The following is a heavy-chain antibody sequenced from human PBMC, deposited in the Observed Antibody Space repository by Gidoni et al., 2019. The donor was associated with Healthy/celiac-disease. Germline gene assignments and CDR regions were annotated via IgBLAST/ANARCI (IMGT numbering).Heavy chain of an antibody. CDR2: INSDGSST. Sequence: VLLVESGGGLVQPGGSLGLSCAASGFAFSSYWMIWVRQAPGKGPVWVSRINSDGSSTSYADSVKGRFTISRDNAKNTLYLQMNSLRAEDTAVYYCARAASYDFWSGYSDYYYMDVWGKGTTVTVSS. CDR1: GFAFSSYW. V-gene: IGHV3-74*01. J-gene: IGHJ6*03. D-gene: IGHD3-3*01. CDR3: ARAASYDFWSGYSDYYYMDV.